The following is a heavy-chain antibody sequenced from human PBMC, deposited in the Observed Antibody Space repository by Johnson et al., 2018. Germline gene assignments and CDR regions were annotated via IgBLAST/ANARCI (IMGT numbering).Heavy chain of an antibody. CDR3: ARSKVVPAGYGMDV. Sequence: QVQLQESGPGLVKPSETLSLTCTVSGGSISSYYWSWIRQPPGKGLEWIGYIYYSGRTNYNPSLKSRVTISVDTSKNQFSLKLSPGAAADTAVYYCARSKVVPAGYGMDVWGQGTTVTVSS. D-gene: IGHD2-2*01. J-gene: IGHJ6*02. CDR1: GGSISSYY. V-gene: IGHV4-59*01. CDR2: IYYSGRT.